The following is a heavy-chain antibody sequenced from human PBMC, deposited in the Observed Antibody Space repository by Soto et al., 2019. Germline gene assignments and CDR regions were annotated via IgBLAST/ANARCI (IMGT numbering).Heavy chain of an antibody. Sequence: SETLSLTCSVSGAALNSGNYYWSWIRQVPGKGLEWIGHIYVTGAVDYNPSLRDRITISQDTSERQFSLNLRLVAAADTAVYYCARLRIATNNYKWFDPWGQGTLVTVS. CDR2: IYVTGAV. V-gene: IGHV4-31*03. D-gene: IGHD2-21*01. CDR3: ARLRIATNNYKWFDP. J-gene: IGHJ5*02. CDR1: GAALNSGNYY.